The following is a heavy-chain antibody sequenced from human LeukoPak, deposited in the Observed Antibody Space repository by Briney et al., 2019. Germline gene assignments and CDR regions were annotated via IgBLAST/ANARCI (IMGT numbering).Heavy chain of an antibody. CDR2: IIPIFGTA. D-gene: IGHD2-2*01. J-gene: IGHJ5*02. V-gene: IGHV1-69*05. CDR3: ARGVVPAANNNWFDP. CDR1: GGAFSSYA. Sequence: SVKVSCKASGGAFSSYAISWVRQAPGQGLEWMGGIIPIFGTANYAQKFQGRVTITTDESTSTAYMELSSLRSEDTAVYYCARGVVPAANNNWFDPWGQGTLVTVSS.